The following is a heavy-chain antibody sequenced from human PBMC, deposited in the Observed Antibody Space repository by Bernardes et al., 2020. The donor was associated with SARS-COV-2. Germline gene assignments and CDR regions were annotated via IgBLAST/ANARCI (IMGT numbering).Heavy chain of an antibody. CDR2: ISAGGSTI. J-gene: IGHJ6*02. V-gene: IGHV3-11*01. CDR1: GFLFRDYY. Sequence: GGSLRLSCAASGFLFRDYYMSWIRQAPGKGLEWVSYISAGGSTIYYADSVKGRFTVSRDNARNSLFLQMNGLRAEDTAVFYCARVDYFPSGSYFQYYGMDVWGQGTTVAVSS. D-gene: IGHD3-10*01. CDR3: ARVDYFPSGSYFQYYGMDV.